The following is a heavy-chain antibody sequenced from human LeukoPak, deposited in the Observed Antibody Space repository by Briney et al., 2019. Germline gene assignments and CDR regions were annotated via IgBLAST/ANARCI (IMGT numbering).Heavy chain of an antibody. CDR1: GGSISSGDYY. V-gene: IGHV4-30-4*08. CDR2: IYYSGST. D-gene: IGHD3-22*01. Sequence: PSQTLYLTCTVSGGSISSGDYYWSWIRQPPGKGLEWIGYIYYSGSTYYNPSLKSRVTISVDTSKNRFSLKLSSVTAADTAVYYCATHSSGYDSGNDAFDIWGQGTMVTVSS. J-gene: IGHJ3*02. CDR3: ATHSSGYDSGNDAFDI.